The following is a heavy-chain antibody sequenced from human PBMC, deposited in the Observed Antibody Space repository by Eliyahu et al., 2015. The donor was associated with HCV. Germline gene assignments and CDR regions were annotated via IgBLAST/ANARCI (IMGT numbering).Heavy chain of an antibody. D-gene: IGHD3-16*01. CDR2: ISGSGGST. J-gene: IGHJ4*02. V-gene: IGHV3-23*01. CDR1: GFPFSSYA. Sequence: EVQLLESGGGLVQPGGSLRLSCAASGFPFSSYAMSWVRQAPGKGLEWVSAISGSGGSTYYADSVKGRFTISRDNSKNTLYLQMNILRAEDTAVYYCANCLGDLAWYFDYWGQGTLVTVSS. CDR3: ANCLGDLAWYFDY.